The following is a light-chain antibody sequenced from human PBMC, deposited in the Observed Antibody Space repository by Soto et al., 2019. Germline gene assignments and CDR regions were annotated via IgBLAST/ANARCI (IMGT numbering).Light chain of an antibody. CDR1: EDIDKY. V-gene: IGKV1-9*01. Sequence: IQLTQSPSSLSAFVGDRVTITCRASEDIDKYLAWYQQKPGRAPKLLIYAASTLKGGVPSRFSGSGSGTDFTLTISGLQPEDYATYLCQQFTRHPPLFTFGPGTKVDIK. J-gene: IGKJ3*01. CDR3: QQFTRHPPLFT. CDR2: AAS.